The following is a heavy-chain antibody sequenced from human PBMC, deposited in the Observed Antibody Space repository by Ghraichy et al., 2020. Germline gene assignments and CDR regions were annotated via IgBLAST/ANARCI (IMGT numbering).Heavy chain of an antibody. J-gene: IGHJ6*02. V-gene: IGHV3-33*01. Sequence: GGSLRLSCAASGFTFSSYGMHWVRQAPGKGLEWVAVIWYDGSNKYYADSVKGRFTISRDNSKNTLYLQMNRLRAEDTAVYYCARDLPGITIFGVAPYYYYYGMDVWGQGTTVTVSS. CDR3: ARDLPGITIFGVAPYYYYYGMDV. D-gene: IGHD3-3*01. CDR2: IWYDGSNK. CDR1: GFTFSSYG.